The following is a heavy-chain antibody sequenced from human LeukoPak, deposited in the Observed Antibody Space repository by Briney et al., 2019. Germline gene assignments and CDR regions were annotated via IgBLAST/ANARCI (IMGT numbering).Heavy chain of an antibody. J-gene: IGHJ3*01. CDR1: GFTFSNYG. V-gene: IGHV3-30*02. D-gene: IGHD3-10*01. CDR2: TRNDGGNK. CDR3: AKGIGRTGSSGNLDFRRSVGWDAFDV. Sequence: PGGSLRLSCAASGFTFSNYGMHWVRQAPGKGLEWVAYTRNDGGNKYYADSVKGRFTLSRDNSKNTVDLQMNSLRAEDTALYYCAKGIGRTGSSGNLDFRRSVGWDAFDVWGQGTLVTVSS.